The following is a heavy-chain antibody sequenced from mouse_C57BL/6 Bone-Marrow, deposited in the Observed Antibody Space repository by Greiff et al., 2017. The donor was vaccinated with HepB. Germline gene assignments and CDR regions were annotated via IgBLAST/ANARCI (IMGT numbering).Heavy chain of an antibody. Sequence: VQLKESGPGLVKPSQSLSLTCSVTGYSITSGYYWNWIRQFPGNKLEWMGYISYDGSNNYNPSLKNRISITRDTSKNQFFLKLNSVTTEDTATYYCAREGSHWYFDVWGTGTTVTVSS. CDR1: GYSITSGYY. J-gene: IGHJ1*03. CDR3: AREGSHWYFDV. V-gene: IGHV3-6*01. D-gene: IGHD1-1*02. CDR2: ISYDGSN.